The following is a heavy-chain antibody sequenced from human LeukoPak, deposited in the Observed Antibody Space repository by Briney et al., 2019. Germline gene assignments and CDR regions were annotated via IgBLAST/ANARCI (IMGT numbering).Heavy chain of an antibody. CDR1: GFTFTTYA. D-gene: IGHD6-13*01. CDR3: AKDYSSNWYNWFDP. Sequence: GGSLRLSCAASGFTFTTYAMSWVRQAPGKGLEWVSTIGTGRDTYYADSVKGRFTISRDNSKNTLSLQMNSMRAEDTAVYYCAKDYSSNWYNWFDPWGQGTLVTVSS. CDR2: IGTGRDT. V-gene: IGHV3-23*01. J-gene: IGHJ5*02.